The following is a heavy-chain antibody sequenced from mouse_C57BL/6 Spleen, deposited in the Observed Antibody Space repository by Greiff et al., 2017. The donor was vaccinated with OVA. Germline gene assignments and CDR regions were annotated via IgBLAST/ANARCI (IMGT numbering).Heavy chain of an antibody. J-gene: IGHJ4*01. CDR2: IDPANGNT. CDR3: ASRGAMDY. CDR1: GFTIKNTY. Sequence: VQLQQSVAELVRPGASVKLSFTASGFTIKNTYMHWVKQRPEQGLEWIGRIDPANGNTKYAPKFQGKATITADTSSNAAYLQLSSLTSEDTAIYYCASRGAMDYWGQGTSVTVSS. V-gene: IGHV14-3*01.